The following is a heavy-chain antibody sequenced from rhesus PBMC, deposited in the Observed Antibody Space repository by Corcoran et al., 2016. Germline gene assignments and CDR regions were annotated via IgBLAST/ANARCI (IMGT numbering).Heavy chain of an antibody. J-gene: IGHJ4*01. CDR2: IDPSDSDT. CDR3: ATLLPGNVAY. D-gene: IGHD2-15*01. V-gene: IGHV5-2*01. Sequence: EVQLVQSGAEVKRPGESLKISCKTSGYSFTSYWISWVRQKPGKGLKWMGAIDPSDSDTRYSPSFQGQVTISADKSLSTAYLQWSSLKASDTATYYCATLLPGNVAYWGQGVLVTVSS. CDR1: GYSFTSYW.